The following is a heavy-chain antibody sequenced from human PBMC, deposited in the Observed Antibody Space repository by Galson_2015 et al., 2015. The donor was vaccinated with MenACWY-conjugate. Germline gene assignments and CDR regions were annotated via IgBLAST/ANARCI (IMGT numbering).Heavy chain of an antibody. CDR3: AKADKQACYGATCYYFDS. CDR1: GFTFSTYA. V-gene: IGHV3-23*01. J-gene: IGHJ4*02. D-gene: IGHD4/OR15-4a*01. Sequence: LRLSCAASGFTFSTYAISWVRRAPGKGLEWVSTISGVIGTTYQADSVKGRFTISRDDSKNTLYLQMNNLRAEDTALYICAKADKQACYGATCYYFDSWGQGTLVTVSS. CDR2: ISGVIGTT.